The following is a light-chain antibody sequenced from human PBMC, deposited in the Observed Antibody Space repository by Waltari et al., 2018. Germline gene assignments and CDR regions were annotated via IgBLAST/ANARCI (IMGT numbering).Light chain of an antibody. CDR1: QSISSY. CDR3: QQSYSTPQT. Sequence: DIQMTQSPSSLSASLGDRVTITFRASQSISSYLNWYQQKPGKAPKLLIYTASSLQSGVPSRFSGSGSGTDFTLTISSLQPEDFATYYCQQSYSTPQTFGQGTKVEIK. V-gene: IGKV1-39*01. J-gene: IGKJ1*01. CDR2: TAS.